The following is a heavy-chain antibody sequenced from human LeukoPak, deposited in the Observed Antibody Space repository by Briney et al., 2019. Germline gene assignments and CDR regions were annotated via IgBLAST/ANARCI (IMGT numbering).Heavy chain of an antibody. CDR1: GGSFSDYY. J-gene: IGHJ4*02. D-gene: IGHD5-24*01. CDR2: INHSGST. CDR3: AREGRDGSRYYFDY. Sequence: PSETLSLTCAVYGGSFSDYYCNWIRQPPGKGLEWIGEINHSGSTDYNPSLKSRVSISVDTSKNQFSLKLNSVTAADTAVYYCAREGRDGSRYYFDYWSQGTLVTVSS. V-gene: IGHV4-34*01.